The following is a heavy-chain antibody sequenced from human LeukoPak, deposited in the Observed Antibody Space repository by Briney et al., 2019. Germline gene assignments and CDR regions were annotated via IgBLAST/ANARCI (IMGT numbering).Heavy chain of an antibody. CDR1: GVSISSYY. CDR2: IYYSGST. D-gene: IGHD4-17*01. Sequence: SETLSLTCTVSGVSISSYYWSWIRQPPGKGLEWIGYIYYSGSTNYNPSLKSRVTISVDTSKNQFSLKLSSVTAADTAVYYCAMTTVTTWDYYYYMDVWGKGTTVTVSS. V-gene: IGHV4-59*01. CDR3: AMTTVTTWDYYYYMDV. J-gene: IGHJ6*03.